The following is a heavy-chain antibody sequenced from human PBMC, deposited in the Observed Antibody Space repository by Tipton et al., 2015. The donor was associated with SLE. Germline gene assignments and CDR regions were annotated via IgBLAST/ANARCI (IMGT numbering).Heavy chain of an antibody. CDR2: IYVSGST. CDR1: GGSLSSYY. D-gene: IGHD3-10*01. Sequence: TLSLTCTVSGGSLSSYYWSWIRQPSGKGLEWIGRIYVSGSTNYNPSLKSRVTMSVDVSKNQFSLKLSSVTAADTAVYYCAGDSGEIAFDIWGQGTMVTVSS. J-gene: IGHJ3*02. CDR3: AGDSGEIAFDI. V-gene: IGHV4-4*07.